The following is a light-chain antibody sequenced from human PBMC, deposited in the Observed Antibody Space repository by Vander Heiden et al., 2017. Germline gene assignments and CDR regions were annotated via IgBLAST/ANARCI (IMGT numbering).Light chain of an antibody. Sequence: QSVLTQPPSASGTPGQRVTISCSGSSSNIGSNNQLPSGVPDRFSGSKSGTSASLAISGLQSEDEADYYCAAWDDSLYVFGTGTKVTVL. CDR3: AAWDDSLYV. CDR2: N. CDR1: SSNIGS. J-gene: IGLJ1*01. V-gene: IGLV1-44*01.